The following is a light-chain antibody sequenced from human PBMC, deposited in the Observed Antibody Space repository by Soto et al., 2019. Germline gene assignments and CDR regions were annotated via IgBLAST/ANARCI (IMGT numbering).Light chain of an antibody. CDR1: STDVGDYKY. CDR2: EVN. Sequence: QSVLTQPPSASGSPGQSVTISCTGTSTDVGDYKYVFWYQQHPGKAPKLLIYEVNKRPSGVPDRFSGSKSGNTASLTVSGLQGEDEADYYCSSLAGGTLVFGGGTKLTVL. V-gene: IGLV2-8*01. CDR3: SSLAGGTLV. J-gene: IGLJ2*01.